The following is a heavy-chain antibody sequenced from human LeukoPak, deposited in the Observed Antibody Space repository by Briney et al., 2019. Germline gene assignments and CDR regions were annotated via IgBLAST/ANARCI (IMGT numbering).Heavy chain of an antibody. J-gene: IGHJ6*03. CDR2: IYTDGTT. D-gene: IGHD3-16*01. CDR1: GFTINDNY. Sequence: GGSLRLSCAASGFTINDNYMTWVRQAPGKGLDWVSFIYTDGTTVYADSVKGRLTLSRDDSKNILFLQINSLRAEDTAVYYCARATQLWESKHFYYYYYLDVWGKGTTVTVSS. V-gene: IGHV3-53*01. CDR3: ARATQLWESKHFYYYYYLDV.